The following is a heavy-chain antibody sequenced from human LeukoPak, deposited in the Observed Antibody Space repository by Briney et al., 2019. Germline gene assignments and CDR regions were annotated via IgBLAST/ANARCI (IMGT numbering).Heavy chain of an antibody. CDR2: INPNSGGT. CDR3: ARDAYLGAFDI. CDR1: GYTFTGHY. J-gene: IGHJ3*02. V-gene: IGHV1-2*02. Sequence: ASVKVSCKASGYTFTGHYIKWVRQAPGQGLEWMGWINPNSGGTNYAQKFQGRVTMTRDTSINTAHMELSRLRYDDTAVYYCARDAYLGAFDIWGQGTMVTVSS. D-gene: IGHD2/OR15-2a*01.